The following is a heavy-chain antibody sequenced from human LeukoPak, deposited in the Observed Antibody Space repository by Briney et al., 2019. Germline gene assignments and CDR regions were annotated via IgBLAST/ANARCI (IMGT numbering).Heavy chain of an antibody. CDR2: INSDGSST. D-gene: IGHD5-24*01. J-gene: IGHJ4*02. CDR3: ARGWLQSVHDY. CDR1: GFTFSSYW. Sequence: GGSLRLSCAASGFTFSSYWMHWVRQAPGKGLVWVSHINSDGSSTTYADSVKGRFTIFRDNAKNTLYLQMNSLRAEDTAVYYCARGWLQSVHDYWGQGTLVTVS. V-gene: IGHV3-74*03.